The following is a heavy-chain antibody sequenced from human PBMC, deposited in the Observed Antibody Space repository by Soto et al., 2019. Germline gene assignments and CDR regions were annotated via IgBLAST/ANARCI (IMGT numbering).Heavy chain of an antibody. Sequence: EVQLLESGGGLVQPGGSLRISCAASGFTFSSYAMRWVRQAPGQGLEWVSGISGSGGGTYYADSVKGRFTISRDNSKKTLYLQMNSLRAEDTAVYSCAKDAGSSTSYGNYYSYMAVWGKGTTVTVSS. CDR3: AKDAGSSTSYGNYYSYMAV. J-gene: IGHJ6*03. V-gene: IGHV3-23*01. D-gene: IGHD6-13*01. CDR1: GFTFSSYA. CDR2: ISGSGGGT.